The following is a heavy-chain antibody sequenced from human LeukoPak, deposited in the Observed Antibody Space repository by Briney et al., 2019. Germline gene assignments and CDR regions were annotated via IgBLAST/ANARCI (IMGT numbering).Heavy chain of an antibody. CDR3: ASIRGTFGY. Sequence: GGSLRPSCAASGFTFSDHFLDWVRQAPGKGLEWVGRTRNKVYSYITEYAASVKGRFTIPRDDSKNSLYLQMSSLKTDDTAMYYCASIRGTFGYWGQGTLVTVSS. CDR1: GFTFSDHF. V-gene: IGHV3-72*01. J-gene: IGHJ4*02. D-gene: IGHD1-26*01. CDR2: TRNKVYSYIT.